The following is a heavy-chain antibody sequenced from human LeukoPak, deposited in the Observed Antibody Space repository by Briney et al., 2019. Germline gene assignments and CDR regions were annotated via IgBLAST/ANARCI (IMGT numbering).Heavy chain of an antibody. D-gene: IGHD3-22*01. CDR1: GFTFSSYA. V-gene: IGHV3-23*01. CDR2: ISGSGGST. CDR3: AKDVYYYDSSGYYPDAFDI. J-gene: IGHJ3*02. Sequence: GGSPRLSCAASGFTFSSYAMSWVRQAPGKGLEWVSAISGSGGSTYYADSVKGRFTISRDNSKNTLYLQMNSLRAEDTAVYYCAKDVYYYDSSGYYPDAFDIWGQGTMVPVSS.